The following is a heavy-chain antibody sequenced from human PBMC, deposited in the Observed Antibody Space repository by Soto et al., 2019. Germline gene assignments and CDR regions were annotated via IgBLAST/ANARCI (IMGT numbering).Heavy chain of an antibody. CDR2: IIPIFGTA. V-gene: IGHV1-69*13. CDR3: ARGPVRGVISNWFDP. CDR1: GGTFSSYA. Sequence: VKVSCKASGGTFSSYAISWVRQAPGQGLEWMGGIIPIFGTANYAQKFQGRVTITADESTSTAYMELSSLRSEDTAVYYCARGPVRGVISNWFDPWGQGTLVTVSS. D-gene: IGHD3-10*01. J-gene: IGHJ5*02.